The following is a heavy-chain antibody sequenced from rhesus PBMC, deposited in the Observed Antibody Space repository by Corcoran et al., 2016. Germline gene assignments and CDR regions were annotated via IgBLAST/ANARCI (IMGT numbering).Heavy chain of an antibody. V-gene: IGHV4-147*01. CDR2: IYRSRWNP. D-gene: IGHD3-3*01. J-gene: IGHJ4*01. Sequence: QVQLQESGPGLVKPSETLSLTCAVSGGSITSNYWIWIRQPPGKGLEWIGRIYRSRWNPYYNPSLKGRVTISTDTSKNQFSLKLSSVTAADTAVYYCARDTYYNIWTGYYSRFDYWGQGVLVTVSS. CDR3: ARDTYYNIWTGYYSRFDY. CDR1: GGSITSNY.